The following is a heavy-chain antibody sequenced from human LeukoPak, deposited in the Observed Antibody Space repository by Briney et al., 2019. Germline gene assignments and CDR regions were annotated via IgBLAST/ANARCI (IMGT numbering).Heavy chain of an antibody. D-gene: IGHD5-24*01. CDR3: AGEMATTETFDY. CDR2: ISYDGSNK. V-gene: IGHV3-30-3*01. CDR1: RFTFSSYT. Sequence: GGSLRLSCAASRFTFSSYTMHWVRPAPGKGLEWVAVISYDGSNKYYADSVKGRFTISRDNSKNTLYLQMSSLRAEDTAVYYCAGEMATTETFDYWGQGTLVTVSS. J-gene: IGHJ4*02.